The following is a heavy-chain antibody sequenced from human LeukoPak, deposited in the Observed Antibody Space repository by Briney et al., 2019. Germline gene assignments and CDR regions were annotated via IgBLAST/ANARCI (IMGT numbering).Heavy chain of an antibody. J-gene: IGHJ6*02. V-gene: IGHV1-18*01. D-gene: IGHD3-3*01. CDR1: GYTFTSYG. CDR3: AREKMTILGYYYYGMDV. CDR2: ISAYNGST. Sequence: ASVKVSCKASGYTFTSYGISWVRQAPGQGLEWMGWISAYNGSTNYAQKLQGRVTMTTDTSTSTAYMELRSLRSDDTAVYYCAREKMTILGYYYYGMDVWGQGTTVTVSS.